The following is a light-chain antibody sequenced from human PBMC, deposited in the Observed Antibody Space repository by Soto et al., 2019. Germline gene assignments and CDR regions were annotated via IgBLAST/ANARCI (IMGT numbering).Light chain of an antibody. CDR2: GAS. Sequence: EIVLTQSPGSLSLSPGERATLSCRASQSVDSSFFAWYQQKPGQAPRLLIYGASNRATGIPDRFSGNGSGTDFTLTISRLEPEDFAVYYCHQYGSTPFTFGPGTKVDIK. J-gene: IGKJ3*01. CDR1: QSVDSSF. V-gene: IGKV3-20*01. CDR3: HQYGSTPFT.